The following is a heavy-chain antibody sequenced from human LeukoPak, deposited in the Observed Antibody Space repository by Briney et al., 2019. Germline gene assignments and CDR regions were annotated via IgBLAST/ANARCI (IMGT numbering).Heavy chain of an antibody. CDR2: IIPIFGTA. V-gene: IGHV1-69*05. CDR3: ARDAVDCGGDCFTYWYFDL. J-gene: IGHJ2*01. D-gene: IGHD2-21*02. Sequence: GASVKVSCKASGGTFSSYAIRWVRQAPGQGIKWLGRIIPIFGTANYAQKFQGRVTITTDESTSTAYLELSSLRSEDTAVYYCARDAVDCGGDCFTYWYFDLWGRSTLVSVSS. CDR1: GGTFSSYA.